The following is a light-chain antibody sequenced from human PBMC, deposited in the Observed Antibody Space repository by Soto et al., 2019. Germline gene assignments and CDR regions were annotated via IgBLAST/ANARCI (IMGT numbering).Light chain of an antibody. V-gene: IGKV3-20*01. CDR3: QHYNSYSEA. CDR2: GAS. J-gene: IGKJ1*01. CDR1: QSISSRY. Sequence: EIVLTQSPDTLSFSPGERATLSCRSSQSISSRYLVWYQQKPGQAPRLLIYGASTRATGIPDRFSGSGSGTDFTLTISRLEPEDFATYYCQHYNSYSEAFGQGTKVDIK.